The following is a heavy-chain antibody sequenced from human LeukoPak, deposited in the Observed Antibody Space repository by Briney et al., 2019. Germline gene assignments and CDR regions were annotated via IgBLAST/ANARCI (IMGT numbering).Heavy chain of an antibody. D-gene: IGHD6-13*01. CDR1: GGSISSSNYY. V-gene: IGHV4-39*01. Sequence: PSETLSLTCTVSGGSISSSNYYWGWIRQPPGKGLERIGSIYYSGSTYYNPSLKSRVTISVDTSKNQFSLKLSSVTAADTAVYYCARHLWQQLAFFDYWGQGTLVTVSS. J-gene: IGHJ4*02. CDR2: IYYSGST. CDR3: ARHLWQQLAFFDY.